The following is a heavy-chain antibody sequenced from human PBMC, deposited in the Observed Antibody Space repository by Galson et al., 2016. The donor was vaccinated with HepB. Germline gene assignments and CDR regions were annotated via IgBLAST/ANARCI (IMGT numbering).Heavy chain of an antibody. CDR2: FYYSGST. J-gene: IGHJ4*02. CDR3: ARQPYYYDRTGYPRPMDC. D-gene: IGHD3-22*01. V-gene: IGHV4-39*01. CDR1: GGSISSNSYY. Sequence: SETLSLTCSVSGGSISSNSYYWGWIRQPPGKGLEWIGSFYYSGSTYYNPSLKSRVTISVDTSKNQLTLKLTTVTAADTAVYYCARQPYYYDRTGYPRPMDCWGQGTLVTVSS.